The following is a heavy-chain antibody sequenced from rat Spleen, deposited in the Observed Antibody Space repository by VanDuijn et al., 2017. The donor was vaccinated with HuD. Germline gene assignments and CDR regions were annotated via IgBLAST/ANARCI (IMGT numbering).Heavy chain of an antibody. CDR1: GFTFNNYW. J-gene: IGHJ2*01. Sequence: EVQLVESGGGLVQPGRSLKLSCVASGFTFNNYWMTWIRQAPGKGLEWVASITNTGGSTYYPDSMKGRFTISRDNAKSTLYLQIDSLRSEDTATYYCASLLQWSPFDYWGQGVMVTVSS. V-gene: IGHV5-31*01. CDR3: ASLLQWSPFDY. CDR2: ITNTGGST. D-gene: IGHD1-1*01.